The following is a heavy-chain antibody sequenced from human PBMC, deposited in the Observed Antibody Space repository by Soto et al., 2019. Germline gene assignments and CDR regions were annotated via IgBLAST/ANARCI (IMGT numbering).Heavy chain of an antibody. CDR3: ARLEKEKQLVHGMDV. CDR1: GYSCTSYW. CDR2: IDPSDSYT. D-gene: IGHD6-13*01. Sequence: PGEPLKISCKGSGYSCTSYWISWVRQMPVKGLEWLGRIDPSDSYTNYSPSFQGHVTISADKSIGTAYLQWSSLKASDTAMYYCARLEKEKQLVHGMDVWGQGTTVTVSS. J-gene: IGHJ6*02. V-gene: IGHV5-10-1*01.